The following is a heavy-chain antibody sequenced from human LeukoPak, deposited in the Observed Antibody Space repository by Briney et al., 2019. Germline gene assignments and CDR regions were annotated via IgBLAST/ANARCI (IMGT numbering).Heavy chain of an antibody. CDR1: GFTFSSYN. J-gene: IGHJ4*02. CDR2: ISSSGSYI. D-gene: IGHD6-19*01. V-gene: IGHV3-21*01. CDR3: ARDPNCSGWYGCFVDY. Sequence: GGSLRLSCEASGFTFSSYNMNWVRQAPGKGLEWVSSISSSGSYINYADSVKGRYTISRDNAKNSLYLQMNSLRAEDTAVYYCARDPNCSGWYGCFVDYWGQGTLVTVSS.